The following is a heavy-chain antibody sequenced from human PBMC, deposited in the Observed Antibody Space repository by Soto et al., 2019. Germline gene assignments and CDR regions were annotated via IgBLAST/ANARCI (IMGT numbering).Heavy chain of an antibody. CDR2: ISWNSGSI. CDR1: GFTFDDYA. V-gene: IGHV3-9*01. D-gene: IGHD2-15*01. Sequence: GGSLRLSCAASGFTFDDYAMHWVRQAPGKGLEWVSGISWNSGSIGYADSVKGRFTISRDNAKNTLYLQMNSLRAGDTAVYYCVRTSLVVAAATREDYWGQGTLATVSS. J-gene: IGHJ4*02. CDR3: VRTSLVVAAATREDY.